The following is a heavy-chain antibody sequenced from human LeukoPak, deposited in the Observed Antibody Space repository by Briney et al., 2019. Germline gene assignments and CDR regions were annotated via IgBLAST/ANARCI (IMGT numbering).Heavy chain of an antibody. CDR1: GFTFSSFA. Sequence: QAGGSLRLSCAASGFTFSSFAMSWVRQAPGRGLEWVSSISGSGASTYYADSVKGRFTISRDNSRNTLYLQMSSLRAEDTAVYYCAKSHSVAVAGTYSTYYFDSWGQGNLVTVSS. CDR2: ISGSGAST. D-gene: IGHD6-19*01. CDR3: AKSHSVAVAGTYSTYYFDS. V-gene: IGHV3-23*01. J-gene: IGHJ4*02.